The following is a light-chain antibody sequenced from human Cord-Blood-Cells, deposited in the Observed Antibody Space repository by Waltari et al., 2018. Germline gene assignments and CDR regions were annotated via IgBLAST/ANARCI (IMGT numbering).Light chain of an antibody. CDR2: DAS. V-gene: IGKV3-11*01. Sequence: IVLTQSPATLSLSPGERAPLSCRASQSVSSYLAWYQQKPGQAPRLLIYDASNRATGIPARFSGSGSGTDFTLTSSSREPEDFAVYYCQQRSNWPVFTFGPGTKVDIK. CDR3: QQRSNWPVFT. J-gene: IGKJ3*01. CDR1: QSVSSY.